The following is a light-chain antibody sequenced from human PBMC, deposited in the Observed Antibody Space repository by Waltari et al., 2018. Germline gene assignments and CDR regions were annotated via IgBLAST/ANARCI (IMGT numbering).Light chain of an antibody. CDR3: QQYYSTPPIT. CDR1: QSVLYSATNKNY. J-gene: IGKJ5*01. Sequence: DIVMTQSPDSLAVSLGERATINCKSSQSVLYSATNKNYLAWYQQKPGQPPKLLIYWASTRESGVPDRFSGSGSGANFTLTISSLQAEDVAVYYCQQYYSTPPITFGQGTRLE. CDR2: WAS. V-gene: IGKV4-1*01.